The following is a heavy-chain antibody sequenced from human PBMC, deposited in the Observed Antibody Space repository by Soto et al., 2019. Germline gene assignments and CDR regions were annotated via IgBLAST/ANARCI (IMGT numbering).Heavy chain of an antibody. Sequence: GGSLRLSCAVSGFSFSTYAMSWARQAPGKGLEWVSGISAGGGNTYYADSVRGRFTISRDNSKDMLYLQITSLRAEDTAFFYCAKHAEYQLVSWFDPWGQGTLVTVSS. D-gene: IGHD2-2*01. V-gene: IGHV3-23*01. CDR2: ISAGGGNT. CDR1: GFSFSTYA. J-gene: IGHJ5*02. CDR3: AKHAEYQLVSWFDP.